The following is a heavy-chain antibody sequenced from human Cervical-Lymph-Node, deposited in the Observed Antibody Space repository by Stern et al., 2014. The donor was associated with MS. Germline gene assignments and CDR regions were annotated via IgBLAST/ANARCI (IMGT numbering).Heavy chain of an antibody. J-gene: IGHJ4*01. Sequence: QVQLQESGPGLVKPSATLSLTCPVSGGSITNYYLSWIRQPPGKGLEWIGYIYYSGSNNYNPSLKSRVTISVDTAKNQFSLKLSSGTAADTAVYYCARDKGMFFLWGQGTLVTVSS. V-gene: IGHV4-59*01. CDR3: ARDKGMFFL. D-gene: IGHD2/OR15-2a*01. CDR1: GGSITNYY. CDR2: IYYSGSN.